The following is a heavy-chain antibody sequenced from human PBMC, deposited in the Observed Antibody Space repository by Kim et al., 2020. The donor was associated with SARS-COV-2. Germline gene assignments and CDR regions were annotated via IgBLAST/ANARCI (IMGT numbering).Heavy chain of an antibody. V-gene: IGHV6-1*01. CDR3: ATSGGSGWQNGFDY. J-gene: IGHJ4*02. Sequence: AVSVKSRIPINPDTSKNQFSLQLNSVTPEDTAVYYCATSGGSGWQNGFDYWGQGTLVTVSS. D-gene: IGHD6-19*01.